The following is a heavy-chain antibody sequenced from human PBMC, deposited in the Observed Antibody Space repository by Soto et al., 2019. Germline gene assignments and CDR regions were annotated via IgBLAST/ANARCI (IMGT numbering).Heavy chain of an antibody. CDR3: ARIVVPAANNWFDP. CDR2: IIPIFGTA. D-gene: IGHD2-2*01. J-gene: IGHJ5*02. V-gene: IGHV1-69*13. Sequence: SVKVSCKASGGTFSSYAISWVRQAPGQGLEWMGGIIPIFGTANYAQKFQGRVTITADESTSTAYMELSSLRSEDTAVYYCARIVVPAANNWFDPWGQGTLVTVSS. CDR1: GGTFSSYA.